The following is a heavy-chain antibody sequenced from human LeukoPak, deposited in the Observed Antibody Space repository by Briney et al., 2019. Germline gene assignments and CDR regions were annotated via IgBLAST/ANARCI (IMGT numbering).Heavy chain of an antibody. CDR3: ARDRVGAY. CDR1: GFTFSTYS. CDR2: ITSSSSTI. D-gene: IGHD1-26*01. V-gene: IGHV3-48*01. J-gene: IGHJ4*02. Sequence: GGSLRLXCAASGFTFSTYSMKWVRPAPGKGLEWLSYITSSSSTIYYADSVQGRFTISRDNAKSSLYLQMNSLRVEDTAVYYCARDRVGAYWGQGTLVTVSP.